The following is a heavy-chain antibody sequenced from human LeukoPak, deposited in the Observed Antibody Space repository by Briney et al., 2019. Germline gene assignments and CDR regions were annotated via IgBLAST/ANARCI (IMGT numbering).Heavy chain of an antibody. CDR1: GFTFSSYE. CDR2: ISSSGSTI. D-gene: IGHD2-15*01. CDR3: ARGILRRYFDY. J-gene: IGHJ4*02. Sequence: PGGSLRLSCAASGFTFSSYEKNWVRQAPGKGLEWVSYISSSGSTIYYADSVKGRFTISRDNAKNSLYLQINSLRAEDTAVYYCARGILRRYFDYWGQGTLVTVSS. V-gene: IGHV3-48*03.